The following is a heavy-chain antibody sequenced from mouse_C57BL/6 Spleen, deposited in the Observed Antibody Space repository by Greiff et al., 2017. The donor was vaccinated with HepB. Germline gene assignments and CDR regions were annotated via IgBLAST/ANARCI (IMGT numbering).Heavy chain of an antibody. CDR1: GFTFSSYG. D-gene: IGHD2-4*01. V-gene: IGHV5-6*01. CDR2: ISSGGSYT. CDR3: ARHVFDYQVPFDY. J-gene: IGHJ2*01. Sequence: EVQRVESGGDLVKPGGSLKLSCAASGFTFSSYGMSWVRQTPDKRLEWVATISSGGSYTYYPDSVKGRFTISRDNAKNTLYLQMSSLKSEDTAMYYCARHVFDYQVPFDYWGQGTTLTVSS.